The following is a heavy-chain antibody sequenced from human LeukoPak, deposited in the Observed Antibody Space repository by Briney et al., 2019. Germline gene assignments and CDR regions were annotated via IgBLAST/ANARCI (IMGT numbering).Heavy chain of an antibody. D-gene: IGHD3-22*01. Sequence: PGGSLRLSCAVSGFTFSSPWMTWVRQAPGKGLEWVANIKQDGSEIYYVDSVKGRFTISRDNAKNSLYLQMNSLRAEDTAVYYCARGSSGYSHDLDYWGQGTLVTVSS. CDR3: ARGSSGYSHDLDY. CDR2: IKQDGSEI. CDR1: GFTFSSPW. V-gene: IGHV3-7*01. J-gene: IGHJ4*02.